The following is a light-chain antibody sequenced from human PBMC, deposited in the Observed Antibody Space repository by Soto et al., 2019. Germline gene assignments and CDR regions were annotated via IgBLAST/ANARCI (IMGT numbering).Light chain of an antibody. CDR2: TDN. Sequence: QSVLTQPPSVSGAPGQRVTISCSGSGSNIGAGYDVNWYQQLPGTAPKVLIYTDNQRPSGVPDRFSGSKSGTSASLAINGLQSGDEADYYCGAWDESLNGYVFGTGTKLTVL. J-gene: IGLJ1*01. V-gene: IGLV1-44*01. CDR1: GSNIGAGYD. CDR3: GAWDESLNGYV.